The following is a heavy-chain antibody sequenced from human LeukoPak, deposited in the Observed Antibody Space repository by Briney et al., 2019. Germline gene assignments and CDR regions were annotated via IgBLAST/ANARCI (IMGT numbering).Heavy chain of an antibody. D-gene: IGHD5-12*01. CDR2: IIPIFGTA. CDR3: ARDPIYSGYDS. V-gene: IGHV1-69*13. J-gene: IGHJ5*02. Sequence: SVKVSCKASGYTFTNYDVNWVRQAPGQGLEWMGGIIPIFGTANYAQKFQGRVTITADESTSTAYMELSSLRSEDTAVYYCARDPIYSGYDSWGQGTLVTVSS. CDR1: GYTFTNYD.